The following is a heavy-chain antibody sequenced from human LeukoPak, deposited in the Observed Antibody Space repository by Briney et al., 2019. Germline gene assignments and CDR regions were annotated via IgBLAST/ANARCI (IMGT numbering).Heavy chain of an antibody. D-gene: IGHD5-12*01. CDR3: ARESNGGYHSGGPKY. Sequence: GGSLRLSCIASGFALSIYGMHWVRQAPGKGLDWVAFVRYDGSNEYHADSVKGRFTISRDNSKNTLYLQMNSLRVEDTAVYSCARESNGGYHSGGPKYWGLGTLVTVSS. CDR1: GFALSIYG. J-gene: IGHJ4*02. V-gene: IGHV3-30*02. CDR2: VRYDGSNE.